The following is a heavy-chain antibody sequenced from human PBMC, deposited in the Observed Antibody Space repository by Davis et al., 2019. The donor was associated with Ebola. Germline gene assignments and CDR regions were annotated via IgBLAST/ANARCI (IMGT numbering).Heavy chain of an antibody. Sequence: GGSLRLSCAASGFVFSSYVMSWVRRAPGKGLEWVSTLGLSADTYYADSVKGRFTISRDISKNTVYLQMNSLRAEDTAVYYCARGDGYNFWDHWGQGILVTVSS. J-gene: IGHJ4*02. D-gene: IGHD5-24*01. V-gene: IGHV3-23*01. CDR1: GFVFSSYV. CDR3: ARGDGYNFWDH. CDR2: LGLSADT.